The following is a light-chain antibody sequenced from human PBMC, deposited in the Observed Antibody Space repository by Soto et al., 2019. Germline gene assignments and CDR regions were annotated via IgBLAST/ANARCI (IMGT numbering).Light chain of an antibody. CDR3: TSNTSSNIYV. Sequence: QSALTQPASVAGSPGQSITISCTGTSSDVGGYNYVSWYQQHPGKAPKLMIYDVSNRPSGISNRFSGSKSGITASLTFSGLLPEDEADYYCTSNTSSNIYVFGTGTKVTVL. V-gene: IGLV2-14*01. CDR1: SSDVGGYNY. CDR2: DVS. J-gene: IGLJ1*01.